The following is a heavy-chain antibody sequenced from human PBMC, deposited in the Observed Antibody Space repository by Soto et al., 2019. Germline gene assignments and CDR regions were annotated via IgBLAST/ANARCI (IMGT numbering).Heavy chain of an antibody. CDR1: GYSISSGYY. J-gene: IGHJ5*02. CDR3: ARAGGYCSSTSCYWGYWFDP. Sequence: PSETLSLTCAVSGYSISSGYYWGWIRQPPGKGLEWIGSIYHSGSTYYNPSLKSRVTISVDTSKNQPSLKLSSVTAADTAVYYCARAGGYCSSTSCYWGYWFDPWGQGTLVTVSS. V-gene: IGHV4-38-2*01. CDR2: IYHSGST. D-gene: IGHD2-2*01.